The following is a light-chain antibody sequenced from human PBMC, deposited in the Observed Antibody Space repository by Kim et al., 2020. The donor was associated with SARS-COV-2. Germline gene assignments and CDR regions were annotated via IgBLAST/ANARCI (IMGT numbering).Light chain of an antibody. V-gene: IGKV3-11*01. CDR1: QSVSSF. CDR2: EAS. Sequence: SLAPGDTVSRGGRASQSVSSFVAWHQQKPRQARRLLICEASSRAAGLAARFGGSGAGTDFPPTISRIEHEDFAVYYWQQGSKWPRTFGGGTKLEI. CDR3: QQGSKWPRT. J-gene: IGKJ4*01.